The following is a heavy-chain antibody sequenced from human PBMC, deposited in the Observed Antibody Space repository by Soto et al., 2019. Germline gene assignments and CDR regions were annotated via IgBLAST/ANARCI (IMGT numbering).Heavy chain of an antibody. Sequence: QVQLVQPGAEVKKPGASVKFSCKASGYIFTNVYIHWVRQAPGQGVEWIGIINPNGGSTNYAQKYEGTATLSRDTSTSTVYMDLSSQTSEDTAVYSCTRGLASGAYCCQGTLITASS. CDR1: GYIFTNVY. J-gene: IGHJ4*02. CDR3: TRGLASGAY. V-gene: IGHV1-46*03. D-gene: IGHD6-6*01. CDR2: INPNGGST.